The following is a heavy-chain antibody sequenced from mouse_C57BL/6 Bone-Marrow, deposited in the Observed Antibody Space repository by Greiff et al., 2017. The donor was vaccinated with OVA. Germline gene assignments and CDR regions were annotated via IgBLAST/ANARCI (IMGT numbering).Heavy chain of an antibody. V-gene: IGHV7-3*01. CDR3: ARYGSRGFAY. Sequence: EVKLVESGGGLVQPGGSLSLSCAASGFTFTDYYMSWVRQPPGKALEWLGFIRNKANGYTTEYSASVKGRFTISRDNSQSILYLQMNALGAEDSATYYCARYGSRGFAYWGQGTLVTVSA. D-gene: IGHD1-1*01. CDR1: GFTFTDYY. CDR2: IRNKANGYTT. J-gene: IGHJ3*01.